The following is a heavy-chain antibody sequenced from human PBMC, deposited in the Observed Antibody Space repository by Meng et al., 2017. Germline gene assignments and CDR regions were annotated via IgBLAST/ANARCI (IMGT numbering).Heavy chain of an antibody. V-gene: IGHV4-34*01. J-gene: IGHJ4*02. CDR2: INHSGST. Sequence: EQVQQWGPGLLKPSETLSLTCAVYGGSFSGYYWSWIRQPPGKGLEWIGEINHSGSTNYNPSLKSRVTISVDTSKNQFSLKLSSVTAADTAVHYCARDTVEAYCGGDCCPLGYLGQGTLVTVSS. CDR1: GGSFSGYY. D-gene: IGHD2-21*02. CDR3: ARDTVEAYCGGDCCPLGY.